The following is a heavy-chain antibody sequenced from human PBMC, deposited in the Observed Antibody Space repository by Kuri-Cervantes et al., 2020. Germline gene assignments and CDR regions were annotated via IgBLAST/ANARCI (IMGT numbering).Heavy chain of an antibody. CDR3: SRGSDRAKGGDS. Sequence: ESLKISCAASGFTFSNAWMSWVRQTPGKGLEWIGEIHYSGSTNYNPSLKGRVTMSLDTSKTQFSLKLTSVTAADTAVYYCSRGSDRAKGGDSWGQGTLVTVSS. CDR2: IHYSGST. V-gene: IGHV4-34*01. CDR1: GFTFSNAW. J-gene: IGHJ4*02. D-gene: IGHD1-14*01.